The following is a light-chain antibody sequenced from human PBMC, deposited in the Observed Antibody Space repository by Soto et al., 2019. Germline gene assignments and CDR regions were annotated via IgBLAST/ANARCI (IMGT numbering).Light chain of an antibody. CDR3: MQALQTPWT. Sequence: DIVMTQSPLSLPVTPGEPASISFSSIQSLLHSNGYNYLDWYLQKPGQSPQLLIYLGSNRASGVPDRFSGSGSGTDFTLKISRVEAEDVGVYYCMQALQTPWTFGQGTKVDI. J-gene: IGKJ1*01. CDR1: QSLLHSNGYNY. V-gene: IGKV2-28*01. CDR2: LGS.